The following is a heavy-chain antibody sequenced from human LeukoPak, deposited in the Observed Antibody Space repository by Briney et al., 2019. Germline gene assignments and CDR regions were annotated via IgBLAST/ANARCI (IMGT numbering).Heavy chain of an antibody. V-gene: IGHV3-15*01. CDR2: IKRKTDGGTT. D-gene: IGHD2-15*01. Sequence: GGSLRLSCAASGFXFSNAWISWVRQAPGKGLEWVGRIKRKTDGGTTDYAAPVKGRFTISRDDSKNTLYLQMNSLKTEDTAVYYCTTDGGSHFLGYWGQGTLVTVSP. CDR3: TTDGGSHFLGY. CDR1: GFXFSNAW. J-gene: IGHJ4*02.